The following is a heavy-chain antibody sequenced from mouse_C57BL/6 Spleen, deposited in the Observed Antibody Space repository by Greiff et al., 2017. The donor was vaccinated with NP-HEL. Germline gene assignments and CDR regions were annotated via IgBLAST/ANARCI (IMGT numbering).Heavy chain of an antibody. Sequence: QVQLQQSGAELVKPGASVKLSCKASGYTFTSYWMHWVKQRPGQGLEWIGMIHPNSGSTNYNVKFKSKATLTVYKSSSTAYMQLSSLTSEDSAVYYCARRNYDYPWFAYWGQGTLGTVSA. D-gene: IGHD2-4*01. CDR3: ARRNYDYPWFAY. CDR1: GYTFTSYW. V-gene: IGHV1-64*01. CDR2: IHPNSGST. J-gene: IGHJ3*01.